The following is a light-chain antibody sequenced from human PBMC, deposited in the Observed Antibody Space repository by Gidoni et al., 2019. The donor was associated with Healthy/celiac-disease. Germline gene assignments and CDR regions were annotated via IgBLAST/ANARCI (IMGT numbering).Light chain of an antibody. V-gene: IGKV3-15*01. J-gene: IGKJ2*01. CDR1: QSVSSN. Sequence: IVMTQSPATLSVSPGERATLSCRASQSVSSNLAWYQQKPGQVPRLLIYGASTRATGIPARFSGSGSGTEFTLTINSLHSEDFAVYYCQQYNNWPPYTFGQGTKLEIK. CDR3: QQYNNWPPYT. CDR2: GAS.